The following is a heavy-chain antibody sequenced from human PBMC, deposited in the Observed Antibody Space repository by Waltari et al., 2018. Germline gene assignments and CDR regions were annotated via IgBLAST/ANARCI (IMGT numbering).Heavy chain of an antibody. CDR2: INGNSGST. D-gene: IGHD1-26*01. CDR1: GGSFSSYW. V-gene: IGHV4-59*12. CDR3: ARSLYSGSGYY. J-gene: IGHJ4*02. Sequence: QVQLQESGPGLVKPSETLSLTCAVSGGSFSSYWWSWIRQPPGKGLEWIGEINGNSGSTNYNPSLKSRVTISKDASKNQFSLKLSSVTAADTAVYYCARSLYSGSGYYWGQGVLVTVSS.